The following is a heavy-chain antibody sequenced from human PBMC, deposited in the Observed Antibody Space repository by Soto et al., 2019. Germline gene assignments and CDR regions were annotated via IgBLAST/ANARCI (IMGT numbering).Heavy chain of an antibody. CDR3: TTRVGEWLNSGYYYYGMDV. V-gene: IGHV3-15*07. CDR1: GFTFSNAW. CDR2: IKSKTDGGTT. J-gene: IGHJ6*02. D-gene: IGHD3-16*01. Sequence: GGSLRLSCAASGFTFSNAWMNWVRQAPGKGLEWVGRIKSKTDGGTTDYAAPVKGRFTISRDDSKNTLYLQMNSLKTEDTAVYYCTTRVGEWLNSGYYYYGMDVWGQGTTVTVSS.